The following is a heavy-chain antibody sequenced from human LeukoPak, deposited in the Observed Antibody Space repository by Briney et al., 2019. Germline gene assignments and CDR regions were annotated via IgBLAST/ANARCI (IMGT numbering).Heavy chain of an antibody. CDR1: GFTFSSYA. Sequence: TGGSLRLSCAASGFTFSSYAMSWVRQAPGKGLEWVSAISGSGGSTYYADSVKGRFTISRDNSKNTLYLQMNSLRAEDTAVYYCAKDQGLLTGTTDAFDIWGQGTMVTVSS. V-gene: IGHV3-23*01. D-gene: IGHD1-7*01. CDR2: ISGSGGST. J-gene: IGHJ3*02. CDR3: AKDQGLLTGTTDAFDI.